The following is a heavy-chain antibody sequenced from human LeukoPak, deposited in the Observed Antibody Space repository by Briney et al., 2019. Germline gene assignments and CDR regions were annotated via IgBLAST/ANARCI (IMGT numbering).Heavy chain of an antibody. J-gene: IGHJ4*02. CDR2: ISAYNGNT. CDR1: GYTFTSYG. V-gene: IGHV1-18*01. CDR3: ARDNSYYDSSGYQGPKPFDY. D-gene: IGHD3-22*01. Sequence: ASVKVSCKASGYTFTSYGISWVRQAPGQGLEWMGWISAYNGNTNYAQKLQGRVTMTTDTSTSTACMELRSLRSDDTAVHYCARDNSYYDSSGYQGPKPFDYWGQGTLVTVSS.